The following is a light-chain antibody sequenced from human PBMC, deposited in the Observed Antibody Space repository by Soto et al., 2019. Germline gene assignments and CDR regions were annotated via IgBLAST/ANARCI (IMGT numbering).Light chain of an antibody. V-gene: IGLV1-44*01. Sequence: QSVLTQPPSASGAPGQRVTISCSGSSSNIGTNSVNWYQQLPGTAPKLLIYSTSQRPSGVPDRFSGSKSGTSGSLAISGLQSDDEADFYCAAWDDSLSGPVFGGGTKVTGL. CDR2: STS. J-gene: IGLJ2*01. CDR3: AAWDDSLSGPV. CDR1: SSNIGTNS.